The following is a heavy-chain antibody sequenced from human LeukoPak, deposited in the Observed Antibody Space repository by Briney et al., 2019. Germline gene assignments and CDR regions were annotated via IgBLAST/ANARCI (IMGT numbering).Heavy chain of an antibody. CDR1: GYTFTSYG. CDR2: ISAYNGNT. D-gene: IGHD4-23*01. Sequence: GASVKVSCKASGYTFTSYGITWVRQAPGQGLEWMGWISAYNGNTTYAQKLQGTVTMTTDTATSTAYMELRSLRSDDTAVYYCARFDDYGGNSGDYWGQGALVTVSS. V-gene: IGHV1-18*01. J-gene: IGHJ4*02. CDR3: ARFDDYGGNSGDY.